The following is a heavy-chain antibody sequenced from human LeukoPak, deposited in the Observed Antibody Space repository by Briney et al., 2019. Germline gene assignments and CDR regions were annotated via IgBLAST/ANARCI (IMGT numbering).Heavy chain of an antibody. Sequence: VASVKVSCKASGFTFTSSAVQWVRQARGQRLEWIGWIVVGSGNTNYAQKFQERVTITRDMSTSTAYMELSSLRSEDTAVYNCAADLGYCSSTSCYGFDYWGQGTLVTVSS. J-gene: IGHJ4*02. V-gene: IGHV1-58*01. CDR3: AADLGYCSSTSCYGFDY. CDR1: GFTFTSSA. D-gene: IGHD2-2*01. CDR2: IVVGSGNT.